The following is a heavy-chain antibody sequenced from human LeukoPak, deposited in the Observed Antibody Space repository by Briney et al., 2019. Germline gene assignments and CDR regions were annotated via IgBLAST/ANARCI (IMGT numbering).Heavy chain of an antibody. D-gene: IGHD6-19*01. J-gene: IGHJ4*02. V-gene: IGHV4-61*02. CDR3: ARGSFWGTVDGLADY. CDR1: GGSISSGSYY. CDR2: IYTSGST. Sequence: SQTLSLTCTVSGGSISSGSYYWSWIRQPAGKGLEWIGRIYTSGSTNYNPSLKSRVTISVDTSKNQFSLKLSSVTAADTAVYYCARGSFWGTVDGLADYWGQGTLVTVSS.